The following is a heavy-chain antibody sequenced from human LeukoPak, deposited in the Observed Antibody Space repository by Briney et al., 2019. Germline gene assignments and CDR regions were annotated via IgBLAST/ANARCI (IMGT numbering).Heavy chain of an antibody. D-gene: IGHD3-10*01. Sequence: GGSLRLSCAAAGFTFNRCGMHWVRQAPGKGLEWVAVITNDGSRQYYTDSVKGRFTVSRDNSKNTLSLQMNSLRAEDTAVYYCVKSSGTNDYGMDAWGQGTTVTVPS. CDR2: ITNDGSRQ. CDR3: VKSSGTNDYGMDA. J-gene: IGHJ6*02. CDR1: GFTFNRCG. V-gene: IGHV3-30*18.